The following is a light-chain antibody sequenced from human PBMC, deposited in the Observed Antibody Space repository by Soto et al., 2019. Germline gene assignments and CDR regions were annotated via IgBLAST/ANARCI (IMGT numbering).Light chain of an antibody. CDR1: QSVLTTDSNNKNS. CDR2: WAS. Sequence: DIVMTQSPDSLAVSLGERATITCRSSQSVLTTDSNNKNSIAWYQQKPGQPPRLLIYWASTRESGVPDRFSGSGSGTDFTLTISSLQAEDVAVYFCYQYEQTPPWTFGRGTKVEIK. J-gene: IGKJ1*01. CDR3: YQYEQTPPWT. V-gene: IGKV4-1*01.